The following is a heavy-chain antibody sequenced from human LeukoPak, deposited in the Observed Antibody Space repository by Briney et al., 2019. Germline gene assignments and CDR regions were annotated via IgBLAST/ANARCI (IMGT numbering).Heavy chain of an antibody. Sequence: PSETLSLTCTVSGGSISSSNYYWGWIRQPPGKGLEWIGNIFYSGNTYYNPSLKSRVTISVDTSKNQFSLRLSSVTAADTAVYYCARLGGYSYGSSYYSDYWGQGTLVTVSS. V-gene: IGHV4-39*01. D-gene: IGHD5-18*01. J-gene: IGHJ4*02. CDR3: ARLGGYSYGSSYYSDY. CDR2: IFYSGNT. CDR1: GGSISSSNYY.